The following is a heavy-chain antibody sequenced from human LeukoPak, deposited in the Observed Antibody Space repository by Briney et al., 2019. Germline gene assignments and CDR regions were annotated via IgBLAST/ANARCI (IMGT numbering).Heavy chain of an antibody. D-gene: IGHD3-10*01. CDR2: ISGSGGST. CDR1: GFTFSSYA. Sequence: GGSLRLSCAASGFTFSSYAMSWVRQAPGKGLEWVSAISGSGGSTYYADSVKGRFTISRDNAKNSLYLQMNSLRAEDTAVHYCARDQRLPSLWFGERRDYFDYWGQGTLVTVSS. CDR3: ARDQRLPSLWFGERRDYFDY. V-gene: IGHV3-23*01. J-gene: IGHJ4*02.